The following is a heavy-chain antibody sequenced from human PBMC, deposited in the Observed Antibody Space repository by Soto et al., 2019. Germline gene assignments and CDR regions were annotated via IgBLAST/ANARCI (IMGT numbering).Heavy chain of an antibody. CDR2: ISSRSSTI. J-gene: IGHJ6*01. Sequence: WGPLTLSSPASGFTFINYNINWVGQAPGRGLEWVSYISSRSSTIYYADSMKGLFTISRDNAKNSLYLQMNSLRDEDTAVYYCARDCGKGYGMDVWGQGTTVT. CDR3: ARDCGKGYGMDV. V-gene: IGHV3-48*02. CDR1: GFTFINYN.